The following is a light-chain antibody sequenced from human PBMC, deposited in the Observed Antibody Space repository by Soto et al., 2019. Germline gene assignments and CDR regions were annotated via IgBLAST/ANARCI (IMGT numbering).Light chain of an antibody. Sequence: EIVLTQSPGALSLSPGERVTLSCRASQTVSSSYLAWYQQKPGQAPRLLIYGASTRATGIPARFSGSGSGTEFTLTIRSLQSEDFAVYYCQQYNNWTFGQGTKVDIK. CDR3: QQYNNWT. V-gene: IGKV3-15*01. CDR1: QTVSSSY. CDR2: GAS. J-gene: IGKJ1*01.